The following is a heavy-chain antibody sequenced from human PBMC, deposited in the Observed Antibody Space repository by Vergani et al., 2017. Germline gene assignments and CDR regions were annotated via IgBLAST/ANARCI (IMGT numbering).Heavy chain of an antibody. J-gene: IGHJ3*02. Sequence: QVQLVQSGAEVKKPGASVKVSCKVSGYTLTELSMHWVRQAPGQGLEWLGGFDPEDGETIYAQKFQGRVTMTEETSADTAYMELSSLSSEDTAVYYCATNRGPRMTPWLGFAFDIWGQGTMVTVSS. D-gene: IGHD1-14*01. V-gene: IGHV1-24*01. CDR3: ATNRGPRMTPWLGFAFDI. CDR1: GYTLTELS. CDR2: FDPEDGET.